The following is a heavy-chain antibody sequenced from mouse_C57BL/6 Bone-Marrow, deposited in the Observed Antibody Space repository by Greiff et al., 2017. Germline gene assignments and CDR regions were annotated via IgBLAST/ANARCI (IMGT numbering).Heavy chain of an antibody. D-gene: IGHD2-4*01. CDR3: ARNYDYDWYFDV. CDR1: GYTFTSYW. CDR2: IDPSDSYT. J-gene: IGHJ1*03. V-gene: IGHV1-69*01. Sequence: VQLRQPGAELVMPGASVKLSCKASGYTFTSYWMHWVKQRPGQGLEWIGEIDPSDSYTNYNQKFKGKSTLTVDKSSSTAYMRLSSLTSEDSAVYHCARNYDYDWYFDVWGTGTTVTVSS.